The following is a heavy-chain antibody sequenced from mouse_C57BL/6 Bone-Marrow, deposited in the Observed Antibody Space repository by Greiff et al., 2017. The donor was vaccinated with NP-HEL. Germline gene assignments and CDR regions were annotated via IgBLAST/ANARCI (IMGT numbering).Heavy chain of an antibody. CDR1: GYTFTSYW. CDR3: ARSETAQATTFAY. D-gene: IGHD3-2*02. CDR2: IYPGSGST. V-gene: IGHV1-55*01. J-gene: IGHJ3*01. Sequence: QVQLQQPGAELVKPGASVKMSCKASGYTFTSYWITWVKQRPGQGLEWIGDIYPGSGSTNYNEKFKGKATFTADTSSNTAYMQLSSLTTEDSAIDYCARSETAQATTFAYWGQGTLVTVSA.